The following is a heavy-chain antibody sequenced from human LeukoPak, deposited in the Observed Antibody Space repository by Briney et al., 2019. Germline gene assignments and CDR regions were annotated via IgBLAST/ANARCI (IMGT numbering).Heavy chain of an antibody. V-gene: IGHV3-30*02. Sequence: GGSLRLSCAASGFTFSSYGMHWVRQAPGKGLEWVAFIRYDGSNKYYADSVKGRFTISRDNSKNTLYLQMNSLRAEDTAVYYCAKDRQQLWLAYYYYYMDVWGKGTTVTISS. J-gene: IGHJ6*03. D-gene: IGHD6-13*01. CDR1: GFTFSSYG. CDR3: AKDRQQLWLAYYYYYMDV. CDR2: IRYDGSNK.